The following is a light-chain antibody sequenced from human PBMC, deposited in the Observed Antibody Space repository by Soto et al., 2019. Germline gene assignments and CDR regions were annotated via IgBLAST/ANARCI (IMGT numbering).Light chain of an antibody. J-gene: IGLJ1*01. CDR3: SSYTSTSTLDV. V-gene: IGLV2-14*01. Sequence: QSVLTQPASVSGSPGQSITISCTGTSSDVGGYNYVSWYQQHPDKAPKLMIYEVTNRPSGVSFRFSGSKSGNTASLTISGLQPEDEADYYCSSYTSTSTLDVFGTGTKVTVL. CDR2: EVT. CDR1: SSDVGGYNY.